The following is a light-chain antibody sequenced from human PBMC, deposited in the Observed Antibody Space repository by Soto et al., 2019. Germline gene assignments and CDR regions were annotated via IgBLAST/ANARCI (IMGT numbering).Light chain of an antibody. J-gene: IGLJ2*01. CDR2: EVN. CDR1: SSDVGAYNY. V-gene: IGLV2-14*01. CDR3: SSYTRTSTVV. Sequence: QSALTQPASVSGSPGQSITISCTGTSSDVGAYNYVSWYQQHPGKAPKLMIYEVNNRPSGVSNRFSGSKSGNTASLTISGLQAEDDADYYCSSYTRTSTVVFGGGTKLTVL.